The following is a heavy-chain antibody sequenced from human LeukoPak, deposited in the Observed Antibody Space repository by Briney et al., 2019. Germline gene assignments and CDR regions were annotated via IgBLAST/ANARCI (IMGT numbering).Heavy chain of an antibody. V-gene: IGHV3-30*02. J-gene: IGHJ6*03. CDR2: IQDDGSNK. Sequence: GGSLRLSCAASGLTFSSYGIHWVRQAPGKGLEWVAFIQDDGSNKYYADSVKGRFTISRDNSKNTLYLQMNSLRAEVTAVYYCANQLEWLLYMDVWGKGTTVTVS. D-gene: IGHD3-3*01. CDR1: GLTFSSYG. CDR3: ANQLEWLLYMDV.